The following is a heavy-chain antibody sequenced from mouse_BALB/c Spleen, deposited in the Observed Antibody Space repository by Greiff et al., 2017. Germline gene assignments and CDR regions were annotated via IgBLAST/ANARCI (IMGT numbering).Heavy chain of an antibody. D-gene: IGHD4-1*01. V-gene: IGHV1S132*01. CDR3: ARWGWTGTGDY. CDR2: IFPGTGTT. Sequence: QVQLQQSGAELVKPGASVKLSCKTSGYTFTSYWIQWVKQRPGQGLGWIGEIFPGTGTTYYNEKFKGKATLTIDTSSSTAYMQLSSLTPEDSAVYFCARWGWTGTGDYWGQGTTLTVSS. CDR1: GYTFTSYW. J-gene: IGHJ2*01.